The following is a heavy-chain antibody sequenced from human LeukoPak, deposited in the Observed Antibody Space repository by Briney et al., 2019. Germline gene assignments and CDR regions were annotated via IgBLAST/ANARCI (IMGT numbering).Heavy chain of an antibody. CDR3: ARAPLVGTRGWSSQDY. Sequence: GGSLRLSCAASGFTFSSYAMHWVRQAPGKGLEYVSAISSNGGSTYYANSVKGRFTISRDNSKNTLYLKMGSLRGEDWAVYSGARAPLVGTRGWSSQDYWGQGPLVIVSS. CDR1: GFTFSSYA. J-gene: IGHJ4*02. V-gene: IGHV3-64*01. CDR2: ISSNGGST. D-gene: IGHD6-19*01.